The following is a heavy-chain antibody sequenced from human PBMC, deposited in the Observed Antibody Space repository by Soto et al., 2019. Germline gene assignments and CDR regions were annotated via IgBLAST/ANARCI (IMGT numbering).Heavy chain of an antibody. CDR2: INHSGST. D-gene: IGHD6-19*01. J-gene: IGHJ4*02. Sequence: QVQLQQWGARLLKPSETLSLTCAVYGGSFSGHYWSCIRQSPGKGLEWIGEINHSGSTNYNPSLKSRVTLSVDTSKNQFSLNLSPVTAADTAMYYCARKTGWYPFDHWGQGTLVSVAS. CDR3: ARKTGWYPFDH. V-gene: IGHV4-34*01. CDR1: GGSFSGHY.